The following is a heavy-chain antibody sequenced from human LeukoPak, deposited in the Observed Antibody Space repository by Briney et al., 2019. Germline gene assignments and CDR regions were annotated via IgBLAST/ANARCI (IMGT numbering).Heavy chain of an antibody. D-gene: IGHD6-13*01. Sequence: GGSLRLSCAASGFTFSNYNMNWVRQAPGKGLEWVSSISSSGIYIYYADSVKGRFTISRDNAKNSLYLQMNSLRAEDTAVYYCARDLRAAAANEIDYWGQGTLVTVSS. CDR1: GFTFSNYN. CDR2: ISSSGIYI. V-gene: IGHV3-21*01. J-gene: IGHJ4*02. CDR3: ARDLRAAAANEIDY.